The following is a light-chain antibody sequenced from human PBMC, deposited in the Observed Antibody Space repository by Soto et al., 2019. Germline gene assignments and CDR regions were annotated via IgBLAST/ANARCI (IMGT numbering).Light chain of an antibody. V-gene: IGKV1-5*01. Sequence: DILLIQSPATLSASEGDRITITCRASENIFKFLAWYQQRSGSAPNHLIHAASDLEKAVPSRFSGSGSGTEFTLTIDNLQPNDSATYFCQHYHSHSITFGGGTQVDVK. J-gene: IGKJ4*01. CDR1: ENIFKF. CDR2: AAS. CDR3: QHYHSHSIT.